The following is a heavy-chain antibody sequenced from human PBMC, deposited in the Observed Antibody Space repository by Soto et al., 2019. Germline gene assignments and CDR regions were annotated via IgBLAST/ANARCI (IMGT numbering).Heavy chain of an antibody. CDR3: ARERGGDLRFLADYYYYMDV. J-gene: IGHJ6*03. CDR2: ISSSSSYI. V-gene: IGHV3-21*01. D-gene: IGHD3-3*01. CDR1: GFTFSSYS. Sequence: GGSLRLSCAASGFTFSSYSMNWVRQAPGKGLEWVSSISSSSSYIYYEDSVKGRFTISRDNAKNSLYLQMNSLRDEETAVYYCARERGGDLRFLADYYYYMDVWGKGTTVTVSS.